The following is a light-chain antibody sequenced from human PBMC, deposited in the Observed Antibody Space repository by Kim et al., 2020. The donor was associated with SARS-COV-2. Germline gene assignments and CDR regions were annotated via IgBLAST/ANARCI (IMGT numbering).Light chain of an antibody. Sequence: DIQMTQSPSILSASVGDRVTLTCRASQSLSSWLAWYQQKPGKAPNLLISKTSTLESGVPSRFSGSGSGTEFTLTISSLQPDDFAIYYCQQYRSYPWTFGQGTKVDIK. V-gene: IGKV1-5*03. CDR1: QSLSSW. J-gene: IGKJ1*01. CDR3: QQYRSYPWT. CDR2: KTS.